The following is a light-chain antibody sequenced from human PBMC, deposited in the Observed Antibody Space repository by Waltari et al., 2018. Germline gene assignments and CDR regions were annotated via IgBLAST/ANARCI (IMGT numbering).Light chain of an antibody. Sequence: EIELTQSPTLSLSPGERATLSCRASQSVSTSLAWYQQKPGQAPRLLIHDASNRATGTPARFSGSGSGTDFTLTIGSLEPEDFAVYYCQQHGKWPLSFGGGTKVEI. CDR1: QSVSTS. CDR3: QQHGKWPLS. V-gene: IGKV3-11*01. CDR2: DAS. J-gene: IGKJ4*01.